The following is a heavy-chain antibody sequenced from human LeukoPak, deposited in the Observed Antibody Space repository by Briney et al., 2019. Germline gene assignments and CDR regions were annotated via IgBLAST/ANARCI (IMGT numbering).Heavy chain of an antibody. CDR3: ARSRGSWYGGWFDP. Sequence: SETLSLTCTVSGGSISSGGYSWSWIRQHPGKGLEWIGYIYYSGSTYYNPSLKSRVTISVDTSKNQFSLKLSSVTAADTAVYYCARSRGSWYGGWFDPWGQGTLVTVSS. CDR2: IYYSGST. D-gene: IGHD6-13*01. CDR1: GGSISSGGYS. V-gene: IGHV4-31*03. J-gene: IGHJ5*02.